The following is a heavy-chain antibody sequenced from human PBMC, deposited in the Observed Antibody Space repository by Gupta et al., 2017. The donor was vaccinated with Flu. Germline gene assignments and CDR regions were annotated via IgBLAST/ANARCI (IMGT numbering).Heavy chain of an antibody. CDR2: ISGRGDTT. V-gene: IGHV3-23*01. J-gene: IGHJ4*02. CDR3: AKGTTVTTGWACYCDY. D-gene: IGHD4-17*01. CDR1: GFTFGNYA. Sequence: EVELLESGGGLVQPGESLRLSCAPSGFTFGNYAMAWVRKAPGKGLEWVSFISGRGDTTYYVDSVKGRFTISRDNSKETLYLQMNSLRVEDTAVYYCAKGTTVTTGWACYCDYWGQGTLVTVSS.